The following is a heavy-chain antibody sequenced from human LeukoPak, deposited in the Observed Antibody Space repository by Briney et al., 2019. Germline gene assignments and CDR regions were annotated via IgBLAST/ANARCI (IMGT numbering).Heavy chain of an antibody. CDR2: IIPIFGTA. J-gene: IGHJ6*03. V-gene: IGHV1-69*05. D-gene: IGHD3-3*01. CDR3: ARGHYDFHPSGYYYYYMDV. Sequence: GASVKVSCKASGGTFSSYAISWVRQAPGQGLEWMGGIIPIFGTANYAQKFQGRVTITTDESTSTAYMELSSLRSEGTAVYYCARGHYDFHPSGYYYYYMDVWGKGTTVTVSS. CDR1: GGTFSSYA.